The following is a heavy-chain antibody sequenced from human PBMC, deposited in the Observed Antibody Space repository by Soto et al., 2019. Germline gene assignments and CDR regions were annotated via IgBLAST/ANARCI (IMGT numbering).Heavy chain of an antibody. V-gene: IGHV3-33*01. CDR1: GFTFSSYG. Sequence: QVQLVESGGGVVQPGRSLRLSCAASGFTFSSYGMHWVRQAPGKGLEWVAVIWYDGSNKYYADSEKGRFTISRDNSKNALYLQMNSLRADDTAVYYCARGPHPRVWGQGTLVTVSS. J-gene: IGHJ4*02. CDR2: IWYDGSNK. CDR3: ARGPHPRV. D-gene: IGHD3-10*01.